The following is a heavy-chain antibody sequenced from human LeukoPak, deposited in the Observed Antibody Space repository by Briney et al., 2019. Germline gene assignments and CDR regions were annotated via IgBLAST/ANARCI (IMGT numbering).Heavy chain of an antibody. CDR2: IYYGETT. Sequence: SGTLSLTCTVSGASISSSNFYWDWIRQSPGKGLEWIGNIYYGETTSYNPSFKSRVTISVDSSKNQFSLKVNSVTAADTAMYFCVRHYVLHIVGPSYWGQGILVTVSS. CDR3: VRHYVLHIVGPSY. D-gene: IGHD1-26*01. J-gene: IGHJ4*02. V-gene: IGHV4-39*01. CDR1: GASISSSNFY.